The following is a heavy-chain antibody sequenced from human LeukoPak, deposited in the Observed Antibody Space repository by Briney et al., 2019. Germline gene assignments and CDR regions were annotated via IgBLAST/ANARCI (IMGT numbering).Heavy chain of an antibody. Sequence: SETLCLSCTVSGGSFSSYNWSWIRQPPGKGLAWTWYIYYSGSTNYNPSLKSRVTISVDTSKNQFSLKLSSVTAADTAVYYCAAVWSGYYYYMDVWGKGTTVTVSS. CDR2: IYYSGST. V-gene: IGHV4-59*01. J-gene: IGHJ6*03. D-gene: IGHD3-3*01. CDR1: GGSFSSYN. CDR3: AAVWSGYYYYMDV.